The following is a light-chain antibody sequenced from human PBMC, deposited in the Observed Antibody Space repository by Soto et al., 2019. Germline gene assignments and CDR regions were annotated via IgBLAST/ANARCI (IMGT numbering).Light chain of an antibody. V-gene: IGKV3D-15*01. CDR1: QSVSSN. J-gene: IGKJ5*01. CDR2: GAS. Sequence: EIVMTQSPATLSVSPGERATLSCRASQSVSSNLAWYQQKPGQAPRLLIYGASIRATGIPARFSGSGSGTEFTLTIGSLQSEDFAVYYCQQYNNWPAITFGQGTRWRL. CDR3: QQYNNWPAIT.